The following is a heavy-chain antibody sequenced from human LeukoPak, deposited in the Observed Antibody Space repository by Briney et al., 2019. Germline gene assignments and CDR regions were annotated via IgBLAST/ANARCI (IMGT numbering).Heavy chain of an antibody. CDR3: AKQAAVAGDYYYYMDV. V-gene: IGHV3-30*02. CDR2: IRYDGSNK. Sequence: GGSLRLSCAASGFTFSGYSMNWVRRAPGKGLEWVAFIRYDGSNKYYADSVKGRFTISRDNSKNTLYLQMNSLRAEDTAVYYCAKQAAVAGDYYYYMDVWGKGTTVTISS. CDR1: GFTFSGYS. J-gene: IGHJ6*03. D-gene: IGHD6-19*01.